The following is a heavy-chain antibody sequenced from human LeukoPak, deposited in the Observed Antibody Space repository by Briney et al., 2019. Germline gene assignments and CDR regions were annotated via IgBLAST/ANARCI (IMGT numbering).Heavy chain of an antibody. CDR1: GFTFSDYW. CDR3: ATRSCSISACRASSYHCMDF. CDR2: IKQDGSEG. Sequence: GGSLRLSCAASGFTFSDYWMTWVRPAPGKGLEWVANIKQDGSEGYYVDSVKGRFTVSRDSAKSSLYLQLNSLRAEDTAVYYCATRSCSISACRASSYHCMDFWGKGTTVTVSS. D-gene: IGHD2-2*01. V-gene: IGHV3-7*01. J-gene: IGHJ6*03.